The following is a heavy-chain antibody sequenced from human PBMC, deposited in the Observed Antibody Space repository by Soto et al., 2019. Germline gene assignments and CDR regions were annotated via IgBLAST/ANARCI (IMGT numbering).Heavy chain of an antibody. Sequence: GGSLRLSCAASGFTFSSYAMSWVRQAPGKGLEWVSAISGSGGSTYYADSVKGRFAISRDNSKNTLYLQMNSLRAEYTAVYYCAKIPADCSGGSCYFHPQEYYFDYWGQGTLVTVSS. CDR2: ISGSGGST. CDR3: AKIPADCSGGSCYFHPQEYYFDY. V-gene: IGHV3-23*01. CDR1: GFTFSSYA. D-gene: IGHD2-15*01. J-gene: IGHJ4*02.